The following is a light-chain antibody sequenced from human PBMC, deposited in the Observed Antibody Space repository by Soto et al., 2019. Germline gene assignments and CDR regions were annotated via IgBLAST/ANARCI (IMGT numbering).Light chain of an antibody. CDR1: QSLLHSNGYNY. CDR3: MQALQTPRT. V-gene: IGKV2-28*01. J-gene: IGKJ4*01. Sequence: DIVMTQSPLSLPVTPGEPASISCRSSQSLLHSNGYNYLDWYLQKPGQSPQLLIYLGSNRASGVPDRISGSVSGTDCTLRISSVEAEDVGVYYCMQALQTPRTFGGGTKVEIK. CDR2: LGS.